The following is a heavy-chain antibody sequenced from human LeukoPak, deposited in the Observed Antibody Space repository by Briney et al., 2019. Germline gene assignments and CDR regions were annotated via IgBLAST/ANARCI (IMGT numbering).Heavy chain of an antibody. CDR2: IRGTGDST. D-gene: IGHD1-1*01. CDR1: GFTFTSIA. J-gene: IGHJ4*02. V-gene: IGHV3-23*01. Sequence: GGSLRLSCAASGFTFTSIAMTWVRQAPGKGQEWVSTIRGTGDSTDYADSVKGRFIISRDKSKNMLYLQMNGLRAEDTAIYYCAKGQELDDGVFDSWGQGTLVTVSS. CDR3: AKGQELDDGVFDS.